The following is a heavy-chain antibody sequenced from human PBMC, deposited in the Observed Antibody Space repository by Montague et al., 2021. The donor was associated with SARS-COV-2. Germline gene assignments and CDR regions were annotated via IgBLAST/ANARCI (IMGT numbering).Heavy chain of an antibody. J-gene: IGHJ4*02. CDR1: GFSLSTSGVG. CDR2: IYWDDDK. Sequence: PALVKPTQTLTLTCTFSGFSLSTSGVGVGWIRQPPGKALEWLALIYWDDDKRYSPSLKSRLTITKDTSKNQVVLTMTNMDPVDTATYYCAHRRPLYYYDSSLSPFDYWGQGTLVTVSS. V-gene: IGHV2-5*02. CDR3: AHRRPLYYYDSSLSPFDY. D-gene: IGHD3-22*01.